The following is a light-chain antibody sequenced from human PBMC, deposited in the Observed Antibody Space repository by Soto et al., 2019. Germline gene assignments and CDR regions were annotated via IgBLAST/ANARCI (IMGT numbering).Light chain of an antibody. CDR3: QQYGYLVT. J-gene: IGKJ4*01. Sequence: EIVLTQSPATLSLSPGDRATLSCRASQSVSSYLAWYQQKPGQAPRLLIYGASSRATGIPDRFSGSGSGTDFTLTISRLEPEDFAMYYCQQYGYLVTFGGGTKVDI. V-gene: IGKV3-20*01. CDR1: QSVSSY. CDR2: GAS.